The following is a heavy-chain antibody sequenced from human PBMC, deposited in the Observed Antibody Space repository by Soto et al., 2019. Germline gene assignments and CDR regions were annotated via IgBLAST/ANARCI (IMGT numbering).Heavy chain of an antibody. CDR3: ARRHSRSNWFDP. D-gene: IGHD6-13*01. Sequence: GAAVKFSCKASGYTFTGYYMHWVRQAPGQGLEWMGWINPNSGGTNYAQKFQGRVTMTRDTSISTAYMELSRLRSDDTAVYYCARRHSRSNWFDPWGQGTLVTVSS. J-gene: IGHJ5*02. V-gene: IGHV1-2*02. CDR1: GYTFTGYY. CDR2: INPNSGGT.